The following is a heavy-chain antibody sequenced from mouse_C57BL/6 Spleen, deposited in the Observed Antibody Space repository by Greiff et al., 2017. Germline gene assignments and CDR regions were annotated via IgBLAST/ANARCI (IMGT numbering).Heavy chain of an antibody. J-gene: IGHJ1*03. V-gene: IGHV1-72*01. Sequence: VKLQQPGAELVKPGASVKLSCKASGYTFPSYWMHWVKPRPGRGLEWIGRIDPNSGGTKYNEKFKSKATLTVDKPSSTAYMQLSSLTSEDSAVYYCANSVTGLNWYFDVWGTGTTVTVSS. CDR3: ANSVTGLNWYFDV. CDR2: IDPNSGGT. CDR1: GYTFPSYW. D-gene: IGHD4-1*01.